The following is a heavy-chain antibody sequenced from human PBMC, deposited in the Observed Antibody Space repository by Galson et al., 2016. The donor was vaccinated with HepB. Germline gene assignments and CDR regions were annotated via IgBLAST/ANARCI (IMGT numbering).Heavy chain of an antibody. Sequence: SLRLSCAASGFSFSNYEMNWVRQAPGKGLEWAAYISGGGETTYYADSVRGRFTISRENARASVVLQMTSLRVEDTARYYCSRDALGTWDLTTGGQGTLDSFSS. V-gene: IGHV3-48*03. J-gene: IGHJ1*01. CDR3: SRDALGTWDLTT. D-gene: IGHD1-26*01. CDR1: GFSFSNYE. CDR2: ISGGGETT.